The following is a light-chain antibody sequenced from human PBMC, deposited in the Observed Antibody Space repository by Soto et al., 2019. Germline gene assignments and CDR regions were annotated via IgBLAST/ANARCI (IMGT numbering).Light chain of an antibody. J-gene: IGKJ3*01. CDR3: QNYNHVFFT. Sequence: DIQMTQSPSSLSASVGDRVTITCRASRGISNYLAWYQQKPGKVPKLLIYAASTLQSGVPSRFSGSGSGTDFTLTISSLQPEDVETYYCQNYNHVFFTFGPGTKVDIK. CDR1: RGISNY. V-gene: IGKV1-27*01. CDR2: AAS.